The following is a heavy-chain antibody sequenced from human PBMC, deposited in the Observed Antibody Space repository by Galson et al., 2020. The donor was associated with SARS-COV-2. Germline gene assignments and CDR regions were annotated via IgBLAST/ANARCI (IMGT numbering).Heavy chain of an antibody. D-gene: IGHD3-9*01. CDR3: VKGDYYDILQTGYYYYGMDV. CDR1: GFTFSSYA. CDR2: ISSNGGST. J-gene: IGHJ6*02. V-gene: IGHV3-64D*06. Sequence: GGSLRLSCSASGFTFSSYAMHWVRQAPGKGLEYVSAISSNGGSTYYADSVKGRFTIFRDNSKNTLYLQMSSLRAEDTAVYYCVKGDYYDILQTGYYYYGMDVWGQGTTVTVSS.